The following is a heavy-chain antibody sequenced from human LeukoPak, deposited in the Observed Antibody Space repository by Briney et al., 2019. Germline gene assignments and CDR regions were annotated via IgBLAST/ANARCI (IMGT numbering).Heavy chain of an antibody. D-gene: IGHD5-12*01. CDR3: VRDIELST. V-gene: IGHV3-23*01. CDR2: ISSSGANT. CDR1: GFTFSDYY. Sequence: GGSLRLSCVASGFTFSDYYMSWIRQAPGKGLEWVSLISSSGANTYYADSVKGRFTISRDNSRNTLSLHMTSLRVEDTAIYYCVRDIELSTWGLGTLVTVSS. J-gene: IGHJ3*01.